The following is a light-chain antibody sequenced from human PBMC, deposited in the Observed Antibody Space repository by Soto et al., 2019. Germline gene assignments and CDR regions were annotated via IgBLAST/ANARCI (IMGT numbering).Light chain of an antibody. CDR1: QGIRND. J-gene: IGKJ2*02. Sequence: DIQMTQSPSCLSASVGDRVTITCRTSQGIRNDLAWYQQKPGKAPNRLIYAAFRLQSGVPSRFSGSGSGTDFTITISGVQPEDFATYCCLQHNTYPCTFGQGKTLEIK. V-gene: IGKV1-17*01. CDR3: LQHNTYPCT. CDR2: AAF.